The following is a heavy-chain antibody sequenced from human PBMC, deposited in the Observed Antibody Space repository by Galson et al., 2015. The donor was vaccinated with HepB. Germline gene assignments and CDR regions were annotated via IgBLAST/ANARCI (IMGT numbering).Heavy chain of an antibody. CDR2: ISAVNGHT. J-gene: IGHJ4*02. D-gene: IGHD4-17*01. V-gene: IGHV1-18*01. CDR3: ARTRGGGDYRGDFDY. CDR1: GYTFTFFG. Sequence: SVKVSCKASGYTFTFFGITWVRQAPGQGLEWMGWISAVNGHTNYAQKFQDRVTMTIDTSTSTGYMELRSLRSDDTAVYYCARTRGGGDYRGDFDYWGQGTLVTVSS.